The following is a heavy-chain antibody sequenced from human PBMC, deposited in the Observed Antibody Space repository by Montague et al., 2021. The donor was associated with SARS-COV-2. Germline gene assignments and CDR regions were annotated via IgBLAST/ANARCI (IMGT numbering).Heavy chain of an antibody. Sequence: SETLSLTCAVYGGSFSVYYWSWLRQAPRSGLEWIGEINHSGTANYNPSLKSRVSISVDTSKNQFTLKLTSVTAADTAMYYCAKERVVVRAARTLVVFDLWGQGTMVTVSS. J-gene: IGHJ3*01. V-gene: IGHV4-34*01. CDR1: GGSFSVYY. CDR2: INHSGTA. CDR3: AKERVVVRAARTLVVFDL. D-gene: IGHD2-2*01.